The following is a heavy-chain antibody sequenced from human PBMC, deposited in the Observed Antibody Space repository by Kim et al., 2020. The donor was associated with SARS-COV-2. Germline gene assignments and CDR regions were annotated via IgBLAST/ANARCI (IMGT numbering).Heavy chain of an antibody. CDR3: ARAVAGRAGLDY. D-gene: IGHD6-19*01. CDR1: GGSFSGYY. CDR2: INHSGST. Sequence: SETLSLTCAVYGGSFSGYYWSWIRQPPGKGLEWIGEINHSGSTNYNPSLKSRVTISVDTSKNQFSLKLSSVTAADTAVYYCARAVAGRAGLDYWGQGTLVTVSS. J-gene: IGHJ4*02. V-gene: IGHV4-34*01.